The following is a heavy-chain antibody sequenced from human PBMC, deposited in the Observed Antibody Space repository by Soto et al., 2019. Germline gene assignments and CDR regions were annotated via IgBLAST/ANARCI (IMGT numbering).Heavy chain of an antibody. Sequence: EVQLVESGGGLVQPGRSLRLSCAASGFTFDDYAMNWVRQAPGKGLEWVSGISWNSGSIGYADSVKGRFTISRDNAKNSLYLQMHSLRAEDTALYYCESYCSGGSCYQLDAFDIWGQGTMVTVSS. V-gene: IGHV3-9*01. CDR2: ISWNSGSI. J-gene: IGHJ3*02. CDR1: GFTFDDYA. CDR3: ESYCSGGSCYQLDAFDI. D-gene: IGHD2-15*01.